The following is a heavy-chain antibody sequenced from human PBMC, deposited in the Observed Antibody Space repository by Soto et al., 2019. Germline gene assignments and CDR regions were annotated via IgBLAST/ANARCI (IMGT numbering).Heavy chain of an antibody. CDR1: GFTFRSYA. CDR2: ISGSSGST. D-gene: IGHD3-16*01. CDR3: AKGMITFGKLLVPTPFDS. J-gene: IGHJ4*02. Sequence: GGSLRLSCAASGFTFRSYAMSWVRQAPGKGLEWVSTISGSSGSTYYADSVKGRFTISRDNSKNTLYRQMNSLRAEDTAVYYGAKGMITFGKLLVPTPFDSWGQGTLVTVSS. V-gene: IGHV3-23*01.